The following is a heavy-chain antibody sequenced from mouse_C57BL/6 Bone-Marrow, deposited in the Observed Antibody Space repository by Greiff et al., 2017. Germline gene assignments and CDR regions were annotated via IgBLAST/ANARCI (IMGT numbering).Heavy chain of an antibody. V-gene: IGHV5-9-1*02. J-gene: IGHJ4*01. D-gene: IGHD1-1*01. CDR3: TRITTVVYYYAMDY. Sequence: EVQRVESGEGLVKPGGSLKLSCAASGFTFSSYAMSWVRQTPEKRLEWVAYISSGGDYIYYADTVTGRFTISRDNARNTLYLQMSSLKSEDTAMYYCTRITTVVYYYAMDYWGQGTSVTVSS. CDR1: GFTFSSYA. CDR2: ISSGGDYI.